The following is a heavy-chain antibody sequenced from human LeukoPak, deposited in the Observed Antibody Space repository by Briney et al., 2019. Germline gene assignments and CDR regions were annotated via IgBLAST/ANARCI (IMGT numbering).Heavy chain of an antibody. J-gene: IGHJ4*02. D-gene: IGHD2/OR15-2a*01. CDR3: ARSPYSYPYFFDFDY. CDR1: GGSLSTSNYY. Sequence: SETLSLTCTVSGGSLSTSNYYWGWIRQPPGKGLEWIGNIFYSGSTYYNPSLKSRVTISVDPSKNQFSLKLSSVTAADTAVYYCARSPYSYPYFFDFDYWGQGTMVTVSS. V-gene: IGHV4-39*07. CDR2: IFYSGST.